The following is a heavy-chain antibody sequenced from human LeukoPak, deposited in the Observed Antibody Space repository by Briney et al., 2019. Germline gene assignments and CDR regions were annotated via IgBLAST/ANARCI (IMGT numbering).Heavy chain of an antibody. CDR2: ISGGGSST. CDR1: GFRFSNYA. V-gene: IGHV3-23*01. CDR3: AHTDSYYFDSGMVS. Sequence: PGGSPRLSCTASGFRFSNYAMNWVRQAPGKGLEGVSVISGGGSSTNYADSVKGRFTISRENSKNTLYLQMNSLRAEDTAVYYCAHTDSYYFDSGMVSWGQGALVTVSS. J-gene: IGHJ5*02. D-gene: IGHD3-22*01.